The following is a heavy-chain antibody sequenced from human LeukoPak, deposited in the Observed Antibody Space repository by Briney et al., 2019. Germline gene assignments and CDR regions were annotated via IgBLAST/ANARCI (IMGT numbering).Heavy chain of an antibody. V-gene: IGHV3-23*01. CDR2: ISGSGGST. D-gene: IGHD3-22*01. CDR1: GFTFSSYG. J-gene: IGHJ4*02. Sequence: PGGSLRLSCAASGFTFSSYGMSWVRQAPGKGLEWVSAISGSGGSTYYADSVKGRFTISRDNSKNTLYLQMNSLRAEDTAVYYCAKYYYYDRLAYFDYWGQGTLVTVSS. CDR3: AKYYYYDRLAYFDY.